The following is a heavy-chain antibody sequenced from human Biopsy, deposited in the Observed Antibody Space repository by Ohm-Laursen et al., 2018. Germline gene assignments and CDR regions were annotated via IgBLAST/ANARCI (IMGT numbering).Heavy chain of an antibody. V-gene: IGHV4-61*01. Sequence: GTLSLTCTVSGVSINGGRYYWNWIRHHPGKGLEWIGNIYYRGNTNYSPSLKSRVTISLDTSKNQFSLKLNSVTAADTAVYYCARGSNDFGGLYFPRWGQGTLLTVSS. CDR2: IYYRGNT. J-gene: IGHJ4*02. D-gene: IGHD4-23*01. CDR3: ARGSNDFGGLYFPR. CDR1: GVSINGGRYY.